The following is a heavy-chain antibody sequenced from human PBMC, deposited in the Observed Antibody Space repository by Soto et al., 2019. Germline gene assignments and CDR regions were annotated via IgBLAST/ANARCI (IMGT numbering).Heavy chain of an antibody. D-gene: IGHD4-17*01. J-gene: IGHJ4*02. CDR3: ARVFTVTLYYFDY. V-gene: IGHV3-7*05. Sequence: GGSLRLSCAASGFTFSSYWMSWVRQAPGKGLEWVANIKQDGSEKYYVDSVKGRFTISRDNAKNSLYLQMNSLRAEDTAVYYCARVFTVTLYYFDYWGQGTLVTVSS. CDR2: IKQDGSEK. CDR1: GFTFSSYW.